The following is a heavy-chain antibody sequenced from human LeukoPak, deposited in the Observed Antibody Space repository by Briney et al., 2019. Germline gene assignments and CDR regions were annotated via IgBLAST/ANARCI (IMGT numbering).Heavy chain of an antibody. CDR2: ILYSGTT. J-gene: IGHJ5*02. CDR1: GGSISSYY. V-gene: IGHV4-59*12. CDR3: AGTYYYGSGKPFWFDP. D-gene: IGHD3-10*01. Sequence: SETLSLTCTVSGGSISSYYWSWIRQPPGKGLEWIGFILYSGTTNYNPSLKSRVTMSVDTSKNQFSLKLSSVTAADTAVYYCAGTYYYGSGKPFWFDPWGQGTLVTVSS.